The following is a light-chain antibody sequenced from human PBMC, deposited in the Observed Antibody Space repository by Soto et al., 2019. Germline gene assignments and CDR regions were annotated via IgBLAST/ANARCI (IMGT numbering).Light chain of an antibody. CDR3: SSYTSSSTPVV. CDR2: DVS. V-gene: IGLV2-14*01. Sequence: QSVLTQPASVSGSPGQSITISCTGTSSDVGGYNYVSWYQQHPGKAPKLMIYDVSNRPSGVSNRFSCSKSGNTASLTISGLQAEDEADYYCSSYTSSSTPVVFGGGTKVTVL. J-gene: IGLJ2*01. CDR1: SSDVGGYNY.